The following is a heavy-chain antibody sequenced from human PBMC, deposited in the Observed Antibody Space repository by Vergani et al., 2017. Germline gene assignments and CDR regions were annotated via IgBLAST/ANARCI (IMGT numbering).Heavy chain of an antibody. V-gene: IGHV4-31*03. CDR1: GGSISSGGYY. J-gene: IGHJ6*03. CDR3: ARIKRSGSYYYYYYMDV. CDR2: IYYSGST. Sequence: QVQLQESGPGLVKPSQTLSLTCTVSGGSISSGGYYWSWIRQHPGKGLEWIGYIYYSGSTYYNPSLKSRVTISVDTSKNQFSLKLCSVTAADTAVYYCARIKRSGSYYYYYYMDVWGKGTTVTVSS. D-gene: IGHD1-26*01.